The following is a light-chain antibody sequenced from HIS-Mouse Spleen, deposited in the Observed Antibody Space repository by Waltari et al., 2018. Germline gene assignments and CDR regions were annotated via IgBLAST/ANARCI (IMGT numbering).Light chain of an antibody. J-gene: IGKJ5*01. CDR3: QQYKNWPPVT. CDR2: GAS. CDR1: QSVSST. Sequence: EIVMTQSPATLSGSPGERATLPSRASQSVSSTLAWYQQRPGQAPRPLIYGASTRATGIPARFSGSGSGTEFTLTISSMQSEGFAVYYCQQYKNWPPVTFGQGTRLEIK. V-gene: IGKV3-15*01.